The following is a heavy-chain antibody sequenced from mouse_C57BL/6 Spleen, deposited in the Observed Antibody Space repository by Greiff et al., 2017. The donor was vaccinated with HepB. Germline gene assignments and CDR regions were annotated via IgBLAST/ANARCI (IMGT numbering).Heavy chain of an antibody. J-gene: IGHJ2*01. CDR2: IWWDDDK. V-gene: IGHV8-8*01. CDR1: GFSLSTFGMG. Sequence: QVTLKECGPGILQPSQTLSLTCSFSGFSLSTFGMGVGWIRQPSGKGLEWLAHIWWDDDKYYNPALKSRLTISKDTSKNQVFLKIANVDTADTATYYCARMGYDGYYHYFDYWGQGTTLIVSS. CDR3: ARMGYDGYYHYFDY. D-gene: IGHD2-3*01.